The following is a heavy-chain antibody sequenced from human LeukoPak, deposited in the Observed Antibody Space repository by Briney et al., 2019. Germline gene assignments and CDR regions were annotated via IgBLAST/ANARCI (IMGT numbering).Heavy chain of an antibody. Sequence: PGGSLRLSCVVSGFTFSSYSFHWVRQAPGKGLEWVANIKQDGSEKYYVDSVKGRFTISRDNAKNSLYLQMNSLRVEDTAVYYCARAGRKSRGVDIVRKKETGYYYYLDVWGKGTTVTVSS. CDR3: ARAGRKSRGVDIVRKKETGYYYYLDV. J-gene: IGHJ6*03. CDR2: IKQDGSEK. CDR1: GFTFSSYS. V-gene: IGHV3-7*01. D-gene: IGHD2-15*01.